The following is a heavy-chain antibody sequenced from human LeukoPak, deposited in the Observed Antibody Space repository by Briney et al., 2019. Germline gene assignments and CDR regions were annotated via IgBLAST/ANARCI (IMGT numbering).Heavy chain of an antibody. J-gene: IGHJ6*03. CDR3: ARDPVVVPAANNYYYYYMDV. D-gene: IGHD2-2*01. V-gene: IGHV4-61*02. CDR2: IYTSGST. Sequence: SQTLSLTCTVSGGSISSGSYYWSWIRQPAGKGLEWIGRIYTSGSTNYNPSLKSRVTISVDTSKNQFSLKLSSVTAADTAVYYCARDPVVVPAANNYYYYYMDVWGKGTTVTVSS. CDR1: GGSISSGSYY.